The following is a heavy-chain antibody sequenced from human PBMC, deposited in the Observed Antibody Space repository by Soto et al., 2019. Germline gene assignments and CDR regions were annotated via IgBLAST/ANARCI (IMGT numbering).Heavy chain of an antibody. V-gene: IGHV6-1*01. D-gene: IGHD3-22*01. CDR3: ARDAPHQYYYDSSGYYLDYFDY. CDR1: GDSVSTNSAA. CDR2: TYYRSKWHY. Sequence: SQTLSLTCAISGDSVSTNSAAWNWIRQSPSRGLAWLGRTYYRSKWHYEYAVSVKSRISINPDTSKNQLSLQLSSVTPEDSAVYYCARDAPHQYYYDSSGYYLDYFDYWGQGALVTVS. J-gene: IGHJ4*02.